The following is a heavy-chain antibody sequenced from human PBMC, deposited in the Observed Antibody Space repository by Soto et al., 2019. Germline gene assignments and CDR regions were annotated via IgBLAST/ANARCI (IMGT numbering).Heavy chain of an antibody. J-gene: IGHJ4*02. CDR1: EFTFSDDD. CDR2: TRNKANSYTT. V-gene: IGHV3-72*01. CDR3: ARVRGSTDYFDY. D-gene: IGHD1-26*01. Sequence: GGSLRLSCAASEFTFSDDDMDWVRQAPGKGLEWVGRTRNKANSYTTEYAASVKGRFTISRGDSRNSLYLQMNSLKTEDTAVYYCARVRGSTDYFDYWGQGTLVTVSS.